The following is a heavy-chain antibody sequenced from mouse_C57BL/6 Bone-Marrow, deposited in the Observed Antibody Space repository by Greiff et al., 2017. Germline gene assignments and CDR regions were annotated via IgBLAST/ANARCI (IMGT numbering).Heavy chain of an antibody. J-gene: IGHJ4*01. CDR2: IDPSDSYT. V-gene: IGHV1-59*01. CDR1: GYTFTSYW. Sequence: QVQLQQPGAELVRPGTSVKLSCKASGYTFTSYWMHWVKQRPGQGLEWIGVIDPSDSYTNYNQKFKGKATLTVDTSSSTAYMQLSSLTSEDSAVXYCGKGNRAMDYWGQGTSVTVSS. CDR3: GKGNRAMDY. D-gene: IGHD2-1*01.